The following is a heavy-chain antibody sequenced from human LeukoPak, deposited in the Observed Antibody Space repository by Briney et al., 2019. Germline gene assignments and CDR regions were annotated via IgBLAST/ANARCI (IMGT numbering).Heavy chain of an antibody. CDR1: GYNFTSYW. Sequence: GESLKISCKGSGYNFTSYWIGWVRQMPGKGLEWMGIIYPGDSDSRLSPSLQGQVTISADKSISTAYLQWNSLKASDAAMYYCARGHHVVVATATWASDAFDLWGQGTMVIVSS. D-gene: IGHD2-21*02. CDR2: IYPGDSDS. J-gene: IGHJ3*01. V-gene: IGHV5-51*01. CDR3: ARGHHVVVATATWASDAFDL.